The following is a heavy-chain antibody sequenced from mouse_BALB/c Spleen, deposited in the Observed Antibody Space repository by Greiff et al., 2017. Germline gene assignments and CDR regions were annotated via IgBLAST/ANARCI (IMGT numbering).Heavy chain of an antibody. CDR1: GFTFSSYG. CDR3: ARDKYGNPFAY. CDR2: INSNGGST. J-gene: IGHJ3*01. Sequence: EVMLVESGGGLVQPGGSLKLSCAASGFTFSSYGMSWVRQTPDKRLELVATINSNGGSTYYPDSVKGRFTISRDNAKNTLYLQMSSLKSEDTAMYYCARDKYGNPFAYWGQGTLVTVSA. D-gene: IGHD2-10*02. V-gene: IGHV5-6-3*01.